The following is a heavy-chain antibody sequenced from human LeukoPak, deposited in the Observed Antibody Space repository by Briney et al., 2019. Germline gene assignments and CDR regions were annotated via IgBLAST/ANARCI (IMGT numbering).Heavy chain of an antibody. V-gene: IGHV3-48*03. Sequence: GGSLRLSCAASGFTFSSYEMNWVRQAPGKGLEWVSYSSSSGTTIYYADSVKGRFTISRDNAKNSLYPQMNSLRAEDTAIYYCARVTFNYFDYWGQGTLVTVSS. D-gene: IGHD3-16*01. CDR1: GFTFSSYE. CDR2: SSSSGTTI. J-gene: IGHJ4*02. CDR3: ARVTFNYFDY.